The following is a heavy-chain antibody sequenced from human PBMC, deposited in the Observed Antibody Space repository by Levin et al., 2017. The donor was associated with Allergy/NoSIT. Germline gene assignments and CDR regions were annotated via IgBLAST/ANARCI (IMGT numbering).Heavy chain of an antibody. J-gene: IGHJ6*02. Sequence: PGESLKISCKGSGYSFTSYWIGWVRQMPGKGLEWMGIIYPGDSDTRYSPSFQGQVTISADKSISTAYLQWSSLKASDTAIYYCARHGRDDFWSGYENGMDVWGQGTTVTVSS. V-gene: IGHV5-51*01. CDR3: ARHGRDDFWSGYENGMDV. CDR1: GYSFTSYW. D-gene: IGHD3-3*01. CDR2: IYPGDSDT.